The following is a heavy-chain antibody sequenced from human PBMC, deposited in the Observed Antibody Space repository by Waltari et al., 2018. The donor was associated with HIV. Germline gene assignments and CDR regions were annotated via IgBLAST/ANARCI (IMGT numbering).Heavy chain of an antibody. CDR1: GYTFTGYY. J-gene: IGHJ4*02. D-gene: IGHD3-10*01. CDR3: TRVGFGSGTYYFPGGY. V-gene: IGHV1-2*02. CDR2: INPNSGDT. Sequence: QVQLVQSGAEVKSPGDSVKVSCKASGYTFTGYYIHWVRKAPGQGLEWMGWINPNSGDTNYAQKFQGRVIMTRDTSINTVYMELSRLTSDDTAVYYCTRVGFGSGTYYFPGGYWGQGTLVTVSS.